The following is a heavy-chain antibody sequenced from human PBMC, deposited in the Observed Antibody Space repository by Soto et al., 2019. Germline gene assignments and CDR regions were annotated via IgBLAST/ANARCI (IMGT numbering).Heavy chain of an antibody. Sequence: EVQLVESGGGLVRQGGSLRLSCAASGFTCSRYSMNWVRQAPGKGLVWVPSINSTTNYIYYADSMKGRVTVSRDNAKNSVYLDMNSLSADATAVYYCARESEDLTSNFDYWGQGTLVTVSS. CDR1: GFTCSRYS. J-gene: IGHJ4*02. CDR3: ARESEDLTSNFDY. CDR2: INSTTNYI. V-gene: IGHV3-21*01.